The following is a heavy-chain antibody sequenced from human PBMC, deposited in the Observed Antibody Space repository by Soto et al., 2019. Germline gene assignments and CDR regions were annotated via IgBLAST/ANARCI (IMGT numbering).Heavy chain of an antibody. J-gene: IGHJ4*02. V-gene: IGHV3-23*01. Sequence: PGESLKISCAASGFTFSSYAMSWVRQAPWKGLEWVSAISGSGGRTYYADSVKGRFTISRDNSKNTLYLQMNSLRAEDTAVYYCAKSVAYNRNLNPFESWGKGNMVIVSP. D-gene: IGHD1-20*01. CDR2: ISGSGGRT. CDR3: AKSVAYNRNLNPFES. CDR1: GFTFSSYA.